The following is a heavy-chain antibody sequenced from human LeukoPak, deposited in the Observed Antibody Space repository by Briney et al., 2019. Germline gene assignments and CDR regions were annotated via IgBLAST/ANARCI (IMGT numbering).Heavy chain of an antibody. CDR3: ARENYHGLDV. V-gene: IGHV3-74*01. CDR2: IKKDGTST. Sequence: GGSLRLSCAGSGFTFCSYWIHWVRQAPGKGLVWLSRIKKDGTSTSYADSVQGRFTISRDNAKNTVYVQMSSLRAEDTAVYYCARENYHGLDVWGPGTTVTVSS. J-gene: IGHJ6*02. CDR1: GFTFCSYW.